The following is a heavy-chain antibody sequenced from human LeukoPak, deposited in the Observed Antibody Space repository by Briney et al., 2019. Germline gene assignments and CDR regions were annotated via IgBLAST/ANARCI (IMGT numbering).Heavy chain of an antibody. CDR3: ARENRGGDYGGISLLAYYYYMDV. CDR1: GFTFSSYS. J-gene: IGHJ6*03. D-gene: IGHD4-23*01. V-gene: IGHV3-21*05. Sequence: PGGSLRLSCAASGFTFSSYSMNWVRQAPGKGLEWVSYISSSSSYIYYADSVKGRFTISRDNAKNSLYLQMNSLRAEDTAVYYCARENRGGDYGGISLLAYYYYMDVWGKGTTVTVSS. CDR2: ISSSSSYI.